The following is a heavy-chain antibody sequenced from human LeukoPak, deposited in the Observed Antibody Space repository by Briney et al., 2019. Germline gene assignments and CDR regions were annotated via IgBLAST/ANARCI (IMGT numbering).Heavy chain of an antibody. V-gene: IGHV1-2*02. CDR2: INPNSGGT. Sequence: ASVKVSCKASGYNFISYYMHWVRQAPGQGLEWMGWINPNSGGTNYAQKFQGRVTMTRDTSISTAYMELSRLRSDDTAVYYCARDQGGGSYGYYYMDVWGKGTTVTVSS. D-gene: IGHD1-26*01. J-gene: IGHJ6*03. CDR1: GYNFISYY. CDR3: ARDQGGGSYGYYYMDV.